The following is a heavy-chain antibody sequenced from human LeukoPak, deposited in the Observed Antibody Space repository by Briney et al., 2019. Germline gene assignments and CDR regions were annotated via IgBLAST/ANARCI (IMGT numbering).Heavy chain of an antibody. D-gene: IGHD3-10*01. Sequence: SETLSLTCTVSGYSISTGYYWDWIRQPPGKGLEWIGTFYHGGSTYYNPSLKSRVTISVDTSKNQFSLKLSSVTAADTAVYYCARRSPYGSGKDFDYWGQGTLVTVSS. V-gene: IGHV4-38-2*02. CDR2: FYHGGST. CDR1: GYSISTGYY. J-gene: IGHJ4*02. CDR3: ARRSPYGSGKDFDY.